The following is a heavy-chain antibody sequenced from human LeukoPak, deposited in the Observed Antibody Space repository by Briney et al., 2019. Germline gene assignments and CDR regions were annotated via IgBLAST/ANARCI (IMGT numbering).Heavy chain of an antibody. Sequence: ASVKVSCKASGYTFTSYAMHWVRQAPGQRLEWMGWINAGNGNTKYSQKFQGRVTITRDTSTSTAYMELRSLRSDDTAVYHCARRNFETGEIDYWGQGTLVTVSS. CDR1: GYTFTSYA. D-gene: IGHD1-14*01. CDR3: ARRNFETGEIDY. CDR2: INAGNGNT. V-gene: IGHV1-3*01. J-gene: IGHJ4*02.